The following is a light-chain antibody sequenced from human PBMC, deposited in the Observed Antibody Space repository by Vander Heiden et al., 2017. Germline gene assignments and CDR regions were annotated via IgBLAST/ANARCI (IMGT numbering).Light chain of an antibody. CDR2: GNS. V-gene: IGLV1-40*01. CDR3: QSYDSSLSGSV. J-gene: IGLJ2*01. CDR1: SSNIGAGYE. Sequence: QSVLTQPPSVSGAPGQRVTISCHGSSSNIGAGYEVHWYQQLPGTAPKLLIHGNSNRPSGVPDRFSGSKSGTSASLAITGLQAEDEADYYCQSYDSSLSGSVFGGGTKLAVL.